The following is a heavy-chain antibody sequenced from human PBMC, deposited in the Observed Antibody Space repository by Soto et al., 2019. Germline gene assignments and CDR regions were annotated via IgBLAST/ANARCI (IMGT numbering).Heavy chain of an antibody. J-gene: IGHJ6*02. CDR1: GFTFSDYY. CDR3: ASEYYYGMDL. CDR2: ITGSSDYT. V-gene: IGHV3-11*05. Sequence: QVQLVESGGGLVRPGGSLRLSCAASGFTFSDYYMTWIRQAPGKGLEWVSYITGSSDYTNYADSVKGRFTISRDNVKNSLYLQMNSLRAEDTAVYYCASEYYYGMDLWGQGTTVTVSS.